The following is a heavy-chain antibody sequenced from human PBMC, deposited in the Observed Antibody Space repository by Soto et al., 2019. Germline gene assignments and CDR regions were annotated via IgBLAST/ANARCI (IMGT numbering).Heavy chain of an antibody. CDR3: ARDQRGYNYGFRFDQ. J-gene: IGHJ4*02. D-gene: IGHD5-18*01. CDR1: GFTFTDYY. CDR2: ISSRSSYT. Sequence: QVQLVESGGGLVKPGGSLRLSCAASGFTFTDYYVSWIRQAPGRGLEWLSYISSRSSYTNYADSVKGRFTISRDNAKNSLYLEMNSLRVEDTAVYYCARDQRGYNYGFRFDQWGQGILVTVSS. V-gene: IGHV3-11*05.